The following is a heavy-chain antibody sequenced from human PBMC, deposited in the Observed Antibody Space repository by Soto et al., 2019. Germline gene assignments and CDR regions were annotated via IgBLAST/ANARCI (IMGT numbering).Heavy chain of an antibody. Sequence: GGSLRLSFAASGFTFSVYAMSWVRQAPGKGLEWVSAISGSGGSTYYADSVKGRFTISRDKSKNTLYLHMNSLRAEDTALYYCAKSFSSNWYDYFDYWGQGRLVTASS. V-gene: IGHV3-23*01. J-gene: IGHJ4*02. CDR1: GFTFSVYA. CDR3: AKSFSSNWYDYFDY. CDR2: ISGSGGST. D-gene: IGHD6-13*01.